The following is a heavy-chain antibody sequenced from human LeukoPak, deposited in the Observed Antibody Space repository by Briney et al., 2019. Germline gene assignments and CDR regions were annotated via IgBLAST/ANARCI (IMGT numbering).Heavy chain of an antibody. J-gene: IGHJ4*02. D-gene: IGHD1-26*01. CDR2: IWYDGSNK. V-gene: IGHV3-33*01. Sequence: PGRSLRLSCAASGFTFSSYGMHWVRQAPGKGLEWVAVIWYDGSNKYYADSVKGRFTISRDNSKNTLYLQMNSLRAEDTAVYYCARATDSGSSPFDYWGQGTLVTVSS. CDR1: GFTFSSYG. CDR3: ARATDSGSSPFDY.